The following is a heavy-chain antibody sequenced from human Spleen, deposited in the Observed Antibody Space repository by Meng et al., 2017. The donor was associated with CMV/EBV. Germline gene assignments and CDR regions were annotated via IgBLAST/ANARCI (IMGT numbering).Heavy chain of an antibody. Sequence: GESLKISCAASGFTFGNYGMSWVRLVPGKGLQWVSGITSTGGTTYYAEFVKGRFTISRDNFKNTVYLQMNSLRAEDTAVYYCAKCLGGTGSDYWGQGTLVTVSS. CDR3: AKCLGGTGSDY. CDR1: GFTFGNYG. V-gene: IGHV3-23*01. J-gene: IGHJ4*02. D-gene: IGHD3-16*01. CDR2: ITSTGGTT.